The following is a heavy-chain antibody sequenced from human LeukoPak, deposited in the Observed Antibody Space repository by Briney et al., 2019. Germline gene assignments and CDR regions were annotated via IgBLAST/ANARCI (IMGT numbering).Heavy chain of an antibody. D-gene: IGHD3-10*01. CDR3: ATHLYYYGSGYDAFDI. V-gene: IGHV1-69*04. CDR2: IIPILGIA. Sequence: SVKVSCKASGGTFSSYAISWVRQAPGQGLEWMGRIIPILGIANYAQKFQGRVTITADKSTSTAYMELSSPRSEDTAVYYCATHLYYYGSGYDAFDIWGQGTMVTVSS. CDR1: GGTFSSYA. J-gene: IGHJ3*02.